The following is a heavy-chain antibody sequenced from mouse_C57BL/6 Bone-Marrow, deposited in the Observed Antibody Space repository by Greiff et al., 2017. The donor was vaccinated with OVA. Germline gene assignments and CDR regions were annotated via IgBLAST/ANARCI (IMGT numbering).Heavy chain of an antibody. CDR3: AALRYYGMDY. J-gene: IGHJ4*01. V-gene: IGHV2-6*01. Sequence: VKLVESGPGLVAPSQSLSITCTVSGFSFTSYGVDWVRQSPGKGLEWLGLIWGVGSTNYNSALKSRLSISKANSKSQIVLKMNSLQADDTAMYYCAALRYYGMDYWGQGTSVTVSS. CDR2: IWGVGST. CDR1: GFSFTSYG. D-gene: IGHD1-2*01.